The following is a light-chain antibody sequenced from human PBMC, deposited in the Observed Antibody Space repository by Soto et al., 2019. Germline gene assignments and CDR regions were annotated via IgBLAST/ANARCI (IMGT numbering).Light chain of an antibody. CDR2: GNS. Sequence: QSVLTQPPSVSGAPGQRVTISCTGSSSNIGAGYDVHWYQQLPGTAPKLLIYGNSNRPSRVPDRFSGSKSGTSASLAITGLQAEDESDYYCQSYDSSLSATVVFGGGTKLTVL. CDR3: QSYDSSLSATVV. J-gene: IGLJ2*01. V-gene: IGLV1-40*01. CDR1: SSNIGAGYD.